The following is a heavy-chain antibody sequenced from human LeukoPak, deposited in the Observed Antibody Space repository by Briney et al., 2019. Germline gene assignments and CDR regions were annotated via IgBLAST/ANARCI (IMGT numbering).Heavy chain of an antibody. CDR2: IRGTTDNT. D-gene: IGHD2-15*01. CDR1: GFTFSTYV. CDR3: AKYCSGGSCYSGLDY. V-gene: IGHV3-23*01. J-gene: IGHJ4*02. Sequence: GGSLRLSCAASGFTFSTYVMSWVRQAPGKGLEWVSSIRGTTDNTYYADSVKGRFTISRDNSKNTLYLQMNSLRAEDAAVYYCAKYCSGGSCYSGLDYWGQGTLVTVSS.